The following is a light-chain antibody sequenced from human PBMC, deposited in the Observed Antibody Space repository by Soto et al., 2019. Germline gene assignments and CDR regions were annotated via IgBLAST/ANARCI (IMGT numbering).Light chain of an antibody. V-gene: IGKV3-20*01. CDR2: DAA. Sequence: EFVVTQSPGTLSLSPGEGATLSCRTSQIVNNRYLAWYQQKPGQAPRLLMYDAASRPGGIPDRFSGSGSGTDFTLTISRLEAEDFAVYYCQQYDTSPRTFGQGTKVDIK. J-gene: IGKJ2*01. CDR3: QQYDTSPRT. CDR1: QIVNNRY.